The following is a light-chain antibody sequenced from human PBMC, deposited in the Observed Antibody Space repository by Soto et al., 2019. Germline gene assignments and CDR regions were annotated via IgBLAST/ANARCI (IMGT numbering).Light chain of an antibody. CDR3: QQYGSSPRT. CDR1: KSVSSSF. V-gene: IGKV3-20*01. CDR2: DAS. J-gene: IGKJ5*01. Sequence: EPVLTPSPGTLSLSPCKRALLCFRTSKSVSSSFLAWYQQKVGQAPRLLIYDASSRATGIPDRFSGSGAGTDITLTISRLEPEDFAVYYCQQYGSSPRTCGQGTRLE.